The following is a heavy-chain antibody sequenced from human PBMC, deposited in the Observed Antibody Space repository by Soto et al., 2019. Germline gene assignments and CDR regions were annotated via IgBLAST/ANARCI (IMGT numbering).Heavy chain of an antibody. CDR2: IYHSGIT. D-gene: IGHD2-2*01. J-gene: IGHJ6*02. CDR3: AGWSSTSCYNGPMGFYYYGMDV. V-gene: IGHV4-30-2*01. CDR1: GGSISSGVYS. Sequence: PSETRSLTCAVSGGSISSGVYSWSWIRHPPGKGLEWIGYIYHSGITYYNSSLKSRVTISVDRSKHQFSLKLRSVTAGDTVADHCAGWSSTSCYNGPMGFYYYGMDVWGQGTTVTVSS.